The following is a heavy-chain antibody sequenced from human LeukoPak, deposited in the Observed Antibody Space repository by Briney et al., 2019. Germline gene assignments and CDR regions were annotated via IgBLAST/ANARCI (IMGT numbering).Heavy chain of an antibody. CDR3: ARAVNDGSPENSDY. CDR1: GYTFTSYD. CDR2: MNPNSGNT. D-gene: IGHD1-26*01. Sequence: GASVKVSCKASGYTFTSYDINWVRQATGQGLERMGWMNPNSGNTGYAQKFQGRVTMTRNTSISTAYMELSSLRSEDTAVYYCARAVNDGSPENSDYWGQGTLVTVSS. V-gene: IGHV1-8*01. J-gene: IGHJ4*02.